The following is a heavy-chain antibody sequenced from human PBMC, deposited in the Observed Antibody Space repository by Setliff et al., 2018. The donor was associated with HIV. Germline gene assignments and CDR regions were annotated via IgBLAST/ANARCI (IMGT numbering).Heavy chain of an antibody. CDR1: GYTLTEVS. J-gene: IGHJ4*01. Sequence: ASVKVSCKVSGYTLTEVSMHWVRQAPGEGLEWMGGLDPEDGKTIYAQKFQGRVSMTEDTSTDTASMELRGLRFDGTAVYYCAIVRRIITFGGLVGLVQSLYYFHCWGHGTLVTVSS. CDR2: LDPEDGKT. D-gene: IGHD3-16*02. V-gene: IGHV1-24*01. CDR3: AIVRRIITFGGLVGLVQSLYYFHC.